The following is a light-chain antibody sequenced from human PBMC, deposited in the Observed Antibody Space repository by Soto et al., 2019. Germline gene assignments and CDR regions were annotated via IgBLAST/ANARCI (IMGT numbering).Light chain of an antibody. CDR2: DAS. CDR3: HQRANWPHS. J-gene: IGKJ2*03. V-gene: IGKV3-11*01. Sequence: EIVLTQSPATLSLSPGERAILSCRTSQSVSSSLAWYQHKPGQAPRLLIYDASNRASNIPGRFSGSGSGTDFTLTITSLQHEDFAIYYCHQRANWPHSFGQGTKLEIK. CDR1: QSVSSS.